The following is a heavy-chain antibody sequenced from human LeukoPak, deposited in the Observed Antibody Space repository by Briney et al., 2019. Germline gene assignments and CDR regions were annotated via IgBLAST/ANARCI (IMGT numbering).Heavy chain of an antibody. D-gene: IGHD6-13*01. CDR2: IHYTGNT. J-gene: IGHJ6*02. V-gene: IGHV4-59*08. Sequence: SETLSLTCSVSGGSISGDAWAWLRRPPGRGLEWIGHIHYTGNTDYNPSLKSRVTLSLDTPKNQFSLKVSSVTAADTAVYYCAKLSHIAAAGAYSYHSPNIWSQGTTVTVSS. CDR1: GGSISGDA. CDR3: AKLSHIAAAGAYSYHSPNI.